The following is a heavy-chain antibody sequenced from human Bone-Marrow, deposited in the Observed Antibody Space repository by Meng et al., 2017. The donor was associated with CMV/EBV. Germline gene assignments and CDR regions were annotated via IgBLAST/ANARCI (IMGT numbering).Heavy chain of an antibody. V-gene: IGHV3-21*01. CDR2: ISSSSTYI. CDR3: AKGEDGMDV. Sequence: GGSLRLSCAVSGFTFSSYSMNWVRQAPGKGLEWVSSISSSSTYIYYADSVKGRFTISRDNSKNTLYLQMNSLRAEDTAVYYCAKGEDGMDVWGQGTTVTVSS. J-gene: IGHJ6*02. CDR1: GFTFSSYS.